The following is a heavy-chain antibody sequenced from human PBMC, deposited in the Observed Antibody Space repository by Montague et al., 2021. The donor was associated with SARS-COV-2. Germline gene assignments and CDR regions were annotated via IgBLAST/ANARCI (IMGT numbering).Heavy chain of an antibody. CDR3: ARGFLRGPLDC. D-gene: IGHD3-3*01. CDR2: INKNSGTT. CDR1: GFPFDDYG. J-gene: IGHJ4*02. V-gene: IGHV3-20*04. Sequence: SLRLSCEASGFPFDDYGMSWVRQVPGKGLEWVSGINKNSGTTDYVDSVKGRFTISRDNAKNFLYVQMNNLRVEDTAFYYCARGFLRGPLDCWGQGTLVTVSS.